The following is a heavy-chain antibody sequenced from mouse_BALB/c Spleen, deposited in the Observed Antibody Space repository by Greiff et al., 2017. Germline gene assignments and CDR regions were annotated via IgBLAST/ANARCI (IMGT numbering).Heavy chain of an antibody. J-gene: IGHJ2*01. CDR2: IYPGDGDT. V-gene: IGHV1-87*01. Sequence: QVQLKESGAELARPGASVKLSCKASGYTFTSYWMQWVKQRPGQGLEWIGAIYPGDGDTRYTQKFKGKATLTADKSSSTAYMQLSSLASEDSAVYNCARGGEGDYWGQGTTLTVSS. CDR1: GYTFTSYW. CDR3: ARGGEGDY.